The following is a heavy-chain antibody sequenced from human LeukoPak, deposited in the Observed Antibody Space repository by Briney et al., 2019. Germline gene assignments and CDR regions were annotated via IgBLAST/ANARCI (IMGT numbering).Heavy chain of an antibody. D-gene: IGHD1-14*01. CDR1: GFTFGGYA. CDR2: ISGGSEDS. J-gene: IGHJ6*02. V-gene: IGHV3-23*01. CDR3: GRTITQYSNSWLYYFYGLDV. Sequence: GGSLRLSCTASGFTFGGYAMTWVRQAPGKGLEWVSSISGGSEDSYYADSVKGRFTISRDNSRSTLYLQMNSLRADDTAVYYCGRTITQYSNSWLYYFYGLDVWGQGTTVTVSS.